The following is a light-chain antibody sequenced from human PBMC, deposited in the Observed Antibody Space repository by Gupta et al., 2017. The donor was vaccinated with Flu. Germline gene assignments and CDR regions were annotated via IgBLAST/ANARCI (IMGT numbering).Light chain of an antibody. J-gene: IGLJ2*01. Sequence: QAVVTTAPSLTVSPGGPVPLTCRSSTGAVTSGHYPYWFQQKPGQAPRTLIYDTSNKHSWTPARFSGSLFGGKAALTLTGAQPEDEAEYYCLLSYSGARPEVFGGGTKLTVL. V-gene: IGLV7-46*01. CDR1: TGAVTSGHY. CDR2: DTS. CDR3: LLSYSGARPEV.